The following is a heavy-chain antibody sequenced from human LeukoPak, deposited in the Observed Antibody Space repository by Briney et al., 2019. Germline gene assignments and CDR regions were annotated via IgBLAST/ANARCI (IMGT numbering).Heavy chain of an antibody. CDR3: ARAGRITIFGVVIIGNNWFDP. CDR2: MNPNSGNT. CDR1: GYTFTSYD. D-gene: IGHD3-3*01. Sequence: ASVKVSCKASGYTFTSYDINWVRQATGQGLEWMGWMNPNSGNTGYAQEFQGRVTITRNTSISTAYMELSSLRSEDTAVYYCARAGRITIFGVVIIGNNWFDPWGQGTLVTVS. V-gene: IGHV1-8*03. J-gene: IGHJ5*02.